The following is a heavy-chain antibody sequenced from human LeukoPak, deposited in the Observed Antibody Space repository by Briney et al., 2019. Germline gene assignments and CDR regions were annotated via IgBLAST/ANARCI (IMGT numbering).Heavy chain of an antibody. D-gene: IGHD2-2*01. CDR1: GFTFSSYW. CDR2: IKQDGSEK. Sequence: GGSLRLSCAASGFTFSSYWMSWVRQAPGRGLEWVANIKQDGSEKYYVDSVKGRFTISRDNAKNSLYLQMNSLRAEDTAVYYCARDLGIPVDFCSSPRPQGDYWGQGTLVTVSS. J-gene: IGHJ4*02. V-gene: IGHV3-7*01. CDR3: ARDLGIPVDFCSSPRPQGDY.